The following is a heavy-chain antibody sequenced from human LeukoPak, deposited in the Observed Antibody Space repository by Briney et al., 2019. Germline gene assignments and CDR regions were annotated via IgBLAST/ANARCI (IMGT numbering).Heavy chain of an antibody. Sequence: GGSLRLSCAASGFTFSSYAMSWVRQAPGKGLEWVSAISGSGGSTYYADSVKGRFTISRDNSTNTLYLQMNSLRAEDTAVYYCASSQAGPYYFDYWGQGTLVTVSS. CDR2: ISGSGGST. CDR3: ASSQAGPYYFDY. CDR1: GFTFSSYA. V-gene: IGHV3-23*01. J-gene: IGHJ4*02. D-gene: IGHD6-13*01.